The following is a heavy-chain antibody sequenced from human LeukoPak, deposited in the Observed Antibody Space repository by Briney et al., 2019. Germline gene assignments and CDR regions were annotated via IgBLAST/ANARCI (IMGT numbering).Heavy chain of an antibody. D-gene: IGHD3-22*01. Sequence: ASVKVSCKASGYTFTGYYMHWVRQAPGQGLEWMGWINPNSGGTNYAQKFQGRVTITADESTSTAYMELSSLRSEDTAVYYCARDLGAKYYYDSSGYYPPGYWGQGTLVTVSS. J-gene: IGHJ4*02. V-gene: IGHV1-2*02. CDR2: INPNSGGT. CDR3: ARDLGAKYYYDSSGYYPPGY. CDR1: GYTFTGYY.